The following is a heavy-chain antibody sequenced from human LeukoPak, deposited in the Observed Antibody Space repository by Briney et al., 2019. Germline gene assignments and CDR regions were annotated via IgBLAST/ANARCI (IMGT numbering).Heavy chain of an antibody. CDR2: SRNKANSHTT. Sequence: GGSLRLSCAASGSTLSDQYIDWVRQAPGKGLEWIARSRNKANSHTTEYAASVKGRFTISRDDSGNLVFLQMNSLKIEDTAIYFCTRDGAKSGNTAFDIWGQGTEVTVSS. CDR1: GSTLSDQY. D-gene: IGHD3-3*01. V-gene: IGHV3-72*01. J-gene: IGHJ3*02. CDR3: TRDGAKSGNTAFDI.